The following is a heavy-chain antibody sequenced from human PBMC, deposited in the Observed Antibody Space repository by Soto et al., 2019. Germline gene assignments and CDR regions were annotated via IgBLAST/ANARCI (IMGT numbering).Heavy chain of an antibody. D-gene: IGHD5-12*01. V-gene: IGHV3-23*01. CDR1: GFTFSSYA. CDR3: ARSSGYDSGGYYYYYGIDV. CDR2: ISGSGGST. Sequence: EVQLLESGGGLVQPGGSLRLSCAASGFTFSSYAMSWVRQAPGRGLEWVSAISGSGGSTYYADSVKGRFTISRDNSKNTMYMQKNSLRAEDTAVYYCARSSGYDSGGYYYYYGIDVWGQGTTVTVSS. J-gene: IGHJ6*02.